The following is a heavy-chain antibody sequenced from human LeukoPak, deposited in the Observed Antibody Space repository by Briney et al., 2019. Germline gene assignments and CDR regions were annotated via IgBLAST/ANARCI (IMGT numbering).Heavy chain of an antibody. CDR2: INHSGST. CDR1: GGSFSGYC. Sequence: SETLSLTCAVYGGSFSGYCWSWIRQPPGKGLEWIGEINHSGSTNYNPSLKSRVTISVDTSKNQFSLKLSSVTAADTAVYYCARLERVTTGKYYYYGMDVWGQGTTVTVSS. D-gene: IGHD4-17*01. V-gene: IGHV4-34*01. J-gene: IGHJ6*02. CDR3: ARLERVTTGKYYYYGMDV.